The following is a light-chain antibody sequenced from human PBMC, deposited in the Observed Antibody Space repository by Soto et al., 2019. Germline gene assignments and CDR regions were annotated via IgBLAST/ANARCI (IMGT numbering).Light chain of an antibody. CDR3: QHIDTFRLT. Sequence: DIQLTQSPSVLSASVGDRFTITCRASQAINPYLAWYQHKPGKAPNLLIYAASTLESGVPSRFSGSGSGTEFTLTVTSLQPEDFATYYCQHIDTFRLTFGGGTKVDMK. J-gene: IGKJ4*01. V-gene: IGKV1-9*01. CDR1: QAINPY. CDR2: AAS.